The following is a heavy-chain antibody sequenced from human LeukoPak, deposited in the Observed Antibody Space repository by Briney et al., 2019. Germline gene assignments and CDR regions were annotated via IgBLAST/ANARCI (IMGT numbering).Heavy chain of an antibody. CDR1: GYTFTGYY. CDR2: INPNSGGT. J-gene: IGHJ4*02. V-gene: IGHV1-2*02. CDR3: ARDLYYYGSGSYYLI. D-gene: IGHD3-10*01. Sequence: GASVKVSCKASGYTFTGYYMHWVRQAPGQGLEWMGWINPNSGGTNYAQKFQGRVTMTRDTSISTAYMELSRLRSDDTAVYYCARDLYYYGSGSYYLIWGQGTLVTVSS.